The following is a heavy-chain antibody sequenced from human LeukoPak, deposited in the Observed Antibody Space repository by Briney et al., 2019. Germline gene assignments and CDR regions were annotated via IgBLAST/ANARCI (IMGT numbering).Heavy chain of an antibody. CDR2: INPNSGGT. V-gene: IGHV1-2*02. CDR3: AVHLRGYRYEAFDY. D-gene: IGHD5-18*01. J-gene: IGHJ4*02. CDR1: GYTFTGYY. Sequence: GASVKVSCKASGYTFTGYYMHWVRQAPGQGLEWMGWINPNSGGTNYAQKFQGRVTMTRDTSISTAYMELSRPRSDDTAVYYCAVHLRGYRYEAFDYWGQGTLVTVSS.